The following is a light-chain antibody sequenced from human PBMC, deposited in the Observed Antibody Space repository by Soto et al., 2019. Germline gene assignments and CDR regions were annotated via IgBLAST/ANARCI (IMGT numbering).Light chain of an antibody. J-gene: IGLJ2*01. CDR3: AAWDDSLNGVV. CDR1: SSNIGRNS. CDR2: SNN. V-gene: IGLV1-44*01. Sequence: QSVLTQPPSASGTPGQRVTISCSGSSSNIGRNSVNWYQQLPGTAPKLLIYSNNQRPSGVPDRLSVSNSGTSASLAISGLQSEDEADYYCAAWDDSLNGVVFGGGTKLTVL.